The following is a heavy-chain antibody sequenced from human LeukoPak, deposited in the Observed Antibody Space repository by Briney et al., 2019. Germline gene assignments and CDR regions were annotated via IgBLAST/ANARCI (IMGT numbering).Heavy chain of an antibody. CDR3: ASFPQAMVKRNYYYYYMDV. D-gene: IGHD4/OR15-4a*01. V-gene: IGHV4-34*01. CDR1: GGSFSGYY. J-gene: IGHJ6*03. CDR2: INHSGST. Sequence: SETLFLTCAVYGGSFSGYYWSWIRQPPGKGLEWIGEINHSGSTNYNPSLKSRVTISVDTSKNQFSLKLSSVTAADTAVYYCASFPQAMVKRNYYYYYMDVWGKGTTVTVSS.